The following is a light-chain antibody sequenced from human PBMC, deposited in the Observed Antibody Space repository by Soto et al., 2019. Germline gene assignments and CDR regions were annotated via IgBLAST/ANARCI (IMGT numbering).Light chain of an antibody. J-gene: IGKJ2*01. Sequence: DIPMTQSPSTLSASVGDRVTITCRASQSISSWLAWYQQKPGKAPKLLIYKASSLESGVPSRFSGSGSGTEFTLTISRLQADDFATYYCQQYNSYMYTFGQEIKLEIK. CDR1: QSISSW. CDR2: KAS. CDR3: QQYNSYMYT. V-gene: IGKV1-5*03.